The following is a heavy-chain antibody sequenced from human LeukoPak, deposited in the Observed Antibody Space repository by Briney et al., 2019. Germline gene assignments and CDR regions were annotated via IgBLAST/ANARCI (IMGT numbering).Heavy chain of an antibody. CDR1: GFTFSSYE. CDR2: ISSSGSTI. Sequence: GGSLRLSCAASGFTFSSYEMNWVRQAPGKGLEWVSYISSSGSTIYYADSVKGRFTISRDSAKNSLYLQMNSLRAEDTAVYYCASWFGELLDYWGQGTLVTVSS. V-gene: IGHV3-48*03. CDR3: ASWFGELLDY. D-gene: IGHD3-10*01. J-gene: IGHJ4*02.